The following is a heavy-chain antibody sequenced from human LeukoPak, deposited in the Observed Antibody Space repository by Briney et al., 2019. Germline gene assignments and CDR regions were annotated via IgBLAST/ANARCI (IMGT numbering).Heavy chain of an antibody. CDR3: ARDSSSSENDLYYYMDV. D-gene: IGHD6-6*01. CDR2: IYYSGST. V-gene: IGHV4-59*01. J-gene: IGHJ6*03. CDR1: GGSISSYY. Sequence: SETLSLTCTVSGGSISSYYWSWIRQPPGKGLEWIGYIYYSGSTNYNPSLKSRVTISVDTSKNQFSLKLSSVTAADTAVYYCARDSSSSENDLYYYMDVWGKGTTVAVSS.